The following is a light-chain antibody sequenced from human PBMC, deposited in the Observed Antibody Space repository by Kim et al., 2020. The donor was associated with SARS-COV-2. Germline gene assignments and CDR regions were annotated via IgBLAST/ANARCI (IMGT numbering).Light chain of an antibody. CDR1: QDIHNL. J-gene: IGKJ5*01. CDR3: QQHEYLPTT. V-gene: IGKV1-33*01. CDR2: AAA. Sequence: TTSSHSTQDIHNLLNWYEQTRENALRLRIYAAAIWETGVPSSLSGNGYETDFTFTISIVKPEDIATYHCQQHEYLPTTFGQGTLLEIK.